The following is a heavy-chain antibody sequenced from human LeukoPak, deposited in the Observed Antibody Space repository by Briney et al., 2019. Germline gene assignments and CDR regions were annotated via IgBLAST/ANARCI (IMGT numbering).Heavy chain of an antibody. CDR2: MRSSDDGR. J-gene: IGHJ4*02. D-gene: IGHD2-15*01. CDR3: AKAPVTSCRGAFCYPFDY. CDR1: GFTFSSYA. V-gene: IGHV3-23*01. Sequence: GGSLRLSCAASGFTFSSYAMSWVRQAPGKGLEWVSAMRSSDDGRYYAASVRGRFTISRDTSRSTLYLQMNSLRAEDAAVYYCAKAPVTSCRGAFCYPFDYWGQGTLVTVSS.